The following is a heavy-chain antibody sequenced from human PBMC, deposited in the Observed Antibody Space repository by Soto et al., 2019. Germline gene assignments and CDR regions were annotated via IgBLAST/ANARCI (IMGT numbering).Heavy chain of an antibody. V-gene: IGHV4-59*01. J-gene: IGHJ4*02. CDR3: ARHAGSDYDILTGYYHFYFDY. CDR1: GDSISTYY. D-gene: IGHD3-9*01. CDR2: IYYSGST. Sequence: SETLSLTCTVSGDSISTYYWSWIRQPPGKGLEWIGYIYYSGSTNYNPSLKSRVTISVDTSKNQFSLKLSSVTAADTAGYYCARHAGSDYDILTGYYHFYFDYWGQGTLVTVSS.